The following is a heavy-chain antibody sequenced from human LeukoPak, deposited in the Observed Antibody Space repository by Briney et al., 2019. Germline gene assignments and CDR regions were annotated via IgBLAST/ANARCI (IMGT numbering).Heavy chain of an antibody. Sequence: GGSLRLSCAASGFTFSNYWMGWVRQAPGKGLEWVANIKEDGSAKYYVGSVKGRFTISRDNTKNSLYLRMNSLRAEDTAVYYCYGAVAGDDFDSWGQGTLVTVSS. D-gene: IGHD6-19*01. CDR1: GFTFSNYW. CDR3: YGAVAGDDFDS. CDR2: IKEDGSAK. J-gene: IGHJ4*02. V-gene: IGHV3-7*01.